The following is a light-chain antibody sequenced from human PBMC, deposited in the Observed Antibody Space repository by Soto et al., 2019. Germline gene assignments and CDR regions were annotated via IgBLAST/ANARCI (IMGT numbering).Light chain of an antibody. CDR2: DAS. Sequence: EIVFKQSPATLSLYPGERATISCRASQSVSSYLAWYQQKPGQAPRLLIYDASNRATGIPARFSGSGSGTDFTLTISSLEPEDFAVYYCQQRSNWPRTFGQGTNVDIK. J-gene: IGKJ1*01. CDR1: QSVSSY. CDR3: QQRSNWPRT. V-gene: IGKV3-11*01.